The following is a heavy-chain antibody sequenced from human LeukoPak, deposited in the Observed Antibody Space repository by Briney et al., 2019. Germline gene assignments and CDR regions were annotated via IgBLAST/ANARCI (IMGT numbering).Heavy chain of an antibody. CDR2: ISSSSSTI. V-gene: IGHV3-48*01. J-gene: IGHJ4*02. CDR3: ARYSSSWYSTLDY. D-gene: IGHD6-13*01. Sequence: GGSLRLSCAASGFTFSSYSMNWVRQAPGKGLEWVSYISSSSSTIHYADSVKGRFTISRDNAKNSLYLQMNSLRAEDTAVYYCARYSSSWYSTLDYWGQGTLVTVSS. CDR1: GFTFSSYS.